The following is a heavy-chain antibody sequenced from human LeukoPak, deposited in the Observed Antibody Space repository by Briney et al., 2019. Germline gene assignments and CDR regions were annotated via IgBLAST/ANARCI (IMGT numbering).Heavy chain of an antibody. V-gene: IGHV4-39*02. J-gene: IGHJ6*03. Sequence: PSETLSLTCTVSGGSISSSSYYWGWIRQPPGKGLEWIGSIYYSGSTYYNPSLKSRVTISVDTSKNQFSLKLSSVTAADTAVYYCAREHGLMDYYYYYMDVWGKGTTVTVSS. D-gene: IGHD2-8*01. CDR1: GGSISSSSYY. CDR2: IYYSGST. CDR3: AREHGLMDYYYYYMDV.